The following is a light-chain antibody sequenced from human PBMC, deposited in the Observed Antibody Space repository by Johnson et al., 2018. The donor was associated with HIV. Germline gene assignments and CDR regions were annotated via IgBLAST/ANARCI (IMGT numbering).Light chain of an antibody. J-gene: IGLJ1*01. CDR1: SSNIGNNY. V-gene: IGLV1-51*02. Sequence: QSVLTQPPSVSAAPGQKVTISCSGSSSNIGNNYVSWYQELPGTAPKLLIYRNNQRPAGVPDRFSGSKSGTSASLHISGLQTGDEAYYYCGTWDSSVSGFVFGTGTKVTVL. CDR3: GTWDSSVSGFV. CDR2: RNN.